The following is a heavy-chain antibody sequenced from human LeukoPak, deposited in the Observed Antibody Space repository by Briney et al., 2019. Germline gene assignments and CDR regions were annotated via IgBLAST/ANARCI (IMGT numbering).Heavy chain of an antibody. CDR1: GGSISSGGYY. D-gene: IGHD3-9*01. V-gene: IGHV4-39*07. Sequence: SQTLSLTCTVSGGSISSGGYYWSWIRQPPGKGLEWIGSIYHSGSTYYNPSLKSRVTISVDTSKNQFSLKLSSVTAADTAVYYCAREARYYDILTGYFGLDYWGQGTLVTVSS. CDR3: AREARYYDILTGYFGLDY. CDR2: IYHSGST. J-gene: IGHJ4*02.